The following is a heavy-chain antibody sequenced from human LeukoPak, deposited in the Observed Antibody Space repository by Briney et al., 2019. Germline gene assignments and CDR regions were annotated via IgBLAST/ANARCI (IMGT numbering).Heavy chain of an antibody. J-gene: IGHJ3*02. CDR2: IYYSGST. CDR3: ARGPGYSSGWDAFDI. Sequence: SETLSLTCTVSGGSISNSRHYWGWIRQPPGKGLERIGTIYYSGSTYYNPSLKSRVTISVDTSKNQFSLKLGSVTAADTAVYYCARGPGYSSGWDAFDIWGQGTMVTVSS. D-gene: IGHD6-19*01. CDR1: GGSISNSRHY. V-gene: IGHV4-39*07.